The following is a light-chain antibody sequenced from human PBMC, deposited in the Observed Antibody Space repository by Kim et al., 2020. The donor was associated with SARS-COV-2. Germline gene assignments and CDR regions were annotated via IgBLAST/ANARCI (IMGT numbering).Light chain of an antibody. V-gene: IGLV3-1*01. CDR1: ELGDKY. CDR2: EGT. J-gene: IGLJ2*01. Sequence: SYKLTQPPSVSVFPGQTATIACSGDELGDKYACWYQQKPGQSPVLVIYEGTERPSGIPERFSGSKSGTTATLTISGTQTLDEADYYCQAWDRRTVIFGGGTQLTVL. CDR3: QAWDRRTVI.